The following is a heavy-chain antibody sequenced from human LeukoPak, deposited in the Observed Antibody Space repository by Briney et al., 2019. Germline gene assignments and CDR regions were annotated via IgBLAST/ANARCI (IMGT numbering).Heavy chain of an antibody. CDR3: AKPRTFWSGPLDY. D-gene: IGHD3-3*01. CDR1: GFTFSSYS. Sequence: GGSLRLSCAASGFTFSSYSMTWVRQAPGKGLEWVSYISSSSSTIYYADSVKGRFTISRDNAKNSLYLQMNSLRAEDTAVYYCAKPRTFWSGPLDYWGQGTLVTVSS. J-gene: IGHJ4*02. V-gene: IGHV3-48*01. CDR2: ISSSSSTI.